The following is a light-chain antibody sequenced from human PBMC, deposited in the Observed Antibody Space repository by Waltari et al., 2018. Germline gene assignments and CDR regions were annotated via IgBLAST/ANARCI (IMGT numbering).Light chain of an antibody. J-gene: IGKJ1*01. CDR2: AVS. V-gene: IGKV1-27*01. CDR1: QDIEND. Sequence: DVQMTQSPSSLSAYVGDRVTITCRASQDIENDLAWYQQTPGRPPKLLMYAVSTLQSGVPSRFSGSGSGTDFTLTISSLQPEDFATYYCQKYDTAPWTFGQGTKVEIK. CDR3: QKYDTAPWT.